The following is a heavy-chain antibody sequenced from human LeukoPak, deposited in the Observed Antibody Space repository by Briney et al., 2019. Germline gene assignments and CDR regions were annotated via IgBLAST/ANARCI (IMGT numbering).Heavy chain of an antibody. Sequence: GGSLRLSCAASGFTFSSYSMTWVRQAPGKGLEWVSSISSSSSYIYYADSVKGRFTISRDNAKNSLYLQMNSLRAEDTAVYYCAKDRGAYSYGYVDAFDIWGQGTMVTVSS. V-gene: IGHV3-21*01. CDR2: ISSSSSYI. CDR1: GFTFSSYS. CDR3: AKDRGAYSYGYVDAFDI. D-gene: IGHD5-18*01. J-gene: IGHJ3*02.